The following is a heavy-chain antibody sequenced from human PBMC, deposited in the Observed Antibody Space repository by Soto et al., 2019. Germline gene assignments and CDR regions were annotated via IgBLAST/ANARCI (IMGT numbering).Heavy chain of an antibody. CDR1: GFTFSSYA. J-gene: IGHJ6*04. Sequence: PGVSLRLSCAASGFTFSSYAMSWVRQAPGKGLEWVSAISGSGGSTYYADSVKGRFTISRDNSKNTLYLQMNSLRAEDTAVYYCAKGRFGGVARMDVWGKGTTVTVSS. V-gene: IGHV3-23*01. D-gene: IGHD3-10*01. CDR3: AKGRFGGVARMDV. CDR2: ISGSGGST.